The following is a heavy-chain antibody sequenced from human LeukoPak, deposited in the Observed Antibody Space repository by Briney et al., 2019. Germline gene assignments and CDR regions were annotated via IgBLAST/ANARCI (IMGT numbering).Heavy chain of an antibody. Sequence: GGSLRLSCAASGFTFDDYAMHWARQAPGKGLEWVSGISWNSGSIGYADSVKGRFTISRDNAKNSLYLQMNSLRAEDTALYYCAKDIDSSTLDAFDIWGQGTMVTVSS. CDR1: GFTFDDYA. D-gene: IGHD3-22*01. CDR2: ISWNSGSI. CDR3: AKDIDSSTLDAFDI. V-gene: IGHV3-9*01. J-gene: IGHJ3*02.